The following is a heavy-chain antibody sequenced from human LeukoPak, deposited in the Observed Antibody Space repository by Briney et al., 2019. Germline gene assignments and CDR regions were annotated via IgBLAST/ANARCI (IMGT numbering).Heavy chain of an antibody. D-gene: IGHD2-2*02. CDR3: ARTLGCSSTSCYTGYYYYGMGV. CDR2: IRSSTYI. V-gene: IGHV3-21*01. Sequence: GGSLRLSCAASGFTFSSYNMNWVRQAPGKGLEWVSSIRSSTYIYYADSVKGRFTISRDNAKNSLYLQMNSLRAGDTAVYYCARTLGCSSTSCYTGYYYYGMGVWGQGTTVTVSS. J-gene: IGHJ6*02. CDR1: GFTFSSYN.